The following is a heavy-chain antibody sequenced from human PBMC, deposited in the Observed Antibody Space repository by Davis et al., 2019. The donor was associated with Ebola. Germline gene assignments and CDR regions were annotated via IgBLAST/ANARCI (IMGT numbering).Heavy chain of an antibody. CDR1: GGTFSSYA. CDR3: AREGTTGLYDAFDI. Sequence: AASVTVSCKASGGTFSSYAISWVRQAPGPGLEWMGVIIPIFGTANYAQKLQARVTITADESTSTAYMELSSLRSEDTAVYYCAREGTTGLYDAFDIWGQGTMVTVSS. D-gene: IGHD1-1*01. CDR2: IIPIFGTA. J-gene: IGHJ3*02. V-gene: IGHV1-69*13.